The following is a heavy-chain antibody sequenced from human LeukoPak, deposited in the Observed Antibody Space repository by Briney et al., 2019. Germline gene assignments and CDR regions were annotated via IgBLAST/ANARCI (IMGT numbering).Heavy chain of an antibody. Sequence: SETLSLTCSVSGGSISSYYWRWIRRPAGKGVEWVRRIYTSGSTNYNPSLKSRVTISVDTSKNQFSLKLSSVTAADAAVYYCARMLRGYDGSGYYFDYWGQGTLVTVSS. CDR2: IYTSGST. CDR1: GGSISSYY. D-gene: IGHD3-22*01. CDR3: ARMLRGYDGSGYYFDY. J-gene: IGHJ4*02. V-gene: IGHV4-4*07.